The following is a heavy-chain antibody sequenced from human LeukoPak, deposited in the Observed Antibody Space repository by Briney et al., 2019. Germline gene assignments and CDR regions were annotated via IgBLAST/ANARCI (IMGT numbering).Heavy chain of an antibody. D-gene: IGHD3-22*01. CDR2: IYTSGST. CDR3: ARDFRSYYDSSGYYDY. J-gene: IGHJ4*02. Sequence: PSETLSLTCTVSGGSISSYYWSWIRQPAGKGLEWIGRIYTSGSTNYNPSLKSRVTMSVDTSKNQFSLKLSSVTAADTAVYYCARDFRSYYDSSGYYDYWGQGTLVTVSS. V-gene: IGHV4-4*07. CDR1: GGSISSYY.